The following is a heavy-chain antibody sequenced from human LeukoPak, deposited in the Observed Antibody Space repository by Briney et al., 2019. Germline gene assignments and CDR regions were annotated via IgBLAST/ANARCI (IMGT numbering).Heavy chain of an antibody. CDR2: VYYTGST. D-gene: IGHD6-6*01. J-gene: IGHJ4*02. CDR1: GGSVSNYY. V-gene: IGHV4-59*08. Sequence: SETLSLTCSVSGGSVSNYYWSWIRQPPGKGLEWIGYVYYTGSTNYNPSLKSRVTMFEDKSKNQFSLRLYSVTVADTAVYYCARLYSSSSGLFDSWGQGTLVTVSS. CDR3: ARLYSSSSGLFDS.